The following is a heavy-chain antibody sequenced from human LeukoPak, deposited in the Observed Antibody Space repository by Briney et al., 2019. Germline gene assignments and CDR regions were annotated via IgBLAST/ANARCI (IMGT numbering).Heavy chain of an antibody. CDR1: GGSISSYY. Sequence: PSETLSLTCTVSGGSISSYYWSWIRQPPGKGLEWIGYTHYSGSTNYNPSLKSRVTISVDTSKNQFSLKLSSVTAADTAVYYCARLDNSGWGFFDYWGQGTLVTVSS. D-gene: IGHD6-19*01. V-gene: IGHV4-59*08. CDR3: ARLDNSGWGFFDY. CDR2: THYSGST. J-gene: IGHJ4*02.